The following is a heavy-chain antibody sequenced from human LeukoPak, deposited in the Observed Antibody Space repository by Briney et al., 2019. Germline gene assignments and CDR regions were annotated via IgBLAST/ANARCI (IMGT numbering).Heavy chain of an antibody. J-gene: IGHJ4*02. D-gene: IGHD3-10*01. CDR3: ARRGSGSLNIQSNFDS. CDR1: GGSFSGYY. CDR2: INDSGSI. Sequence: PSETLSLTCAVYGGSFSGYYWTWIRQPPGKGLEWIGEINDSGSISYNPSLKSRVTISVDTSKNQFSLKLNSVTAADTAVYYSARRGSGSLNIQSNFDSWGQGTLVTVSS. V-gene: IGHV4-34*01.